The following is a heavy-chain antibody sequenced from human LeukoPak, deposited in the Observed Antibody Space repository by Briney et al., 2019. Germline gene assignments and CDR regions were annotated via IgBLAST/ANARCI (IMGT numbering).Heavy chain of an antibody. CDR1: GFTFSSYW. CDR3: ARGGELGYCSSTSCLHVKFY. D-gene: IGHD2-2*01. V-gene: IGHV3-7*01. CDR2: IMQDGSEK. J-gene: IGHJ4*02. Sequence: RSGGSLRLSCAVSGFTFSSYWMSWVRQAPGKGLEWVANIMQDGSEKYYVDSVKGRFTISRDNAKNSLYLQMNSLRAEDTAVYYCARGGELGYCSSTSCLHVKFYWGQGTLVTVSS.